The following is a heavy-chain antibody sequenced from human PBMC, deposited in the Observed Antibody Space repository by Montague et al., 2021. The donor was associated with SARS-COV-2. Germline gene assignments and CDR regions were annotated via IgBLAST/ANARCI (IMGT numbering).Heavy chain of an antibody. D-gene: IGHD3-22*01. Sequence: SETLSLTCTVSGGSISSSSYYWGWIRQPPGKGLEWIGSIYYSGSTYYNPSLKSRVTISVGTSKNQLSLKLSSVTAADTAVYYCARFPTSYYYDSKAAPATPDAFDIWGQGTMVTVSS. CDR3: ARFPTSYYYDSKAAPATPDAFDI. CDR2: IYYSGST. J-gene: IGHJ3*02. V-gene: IGHV4-39*01. CDR1: GGSISSSSYY.